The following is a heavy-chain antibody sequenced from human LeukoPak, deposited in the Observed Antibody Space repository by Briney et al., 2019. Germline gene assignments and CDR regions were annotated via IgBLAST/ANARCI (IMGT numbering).Heavy chain of an antibody. Sequence: ASVKVSCKASGGTFSSYAFSWVRQAPGQGLEWMGGIIPIFGTANYAQKFQGRVTITADESTSTAYMELSSLRSEDTAVYYCARAGGYCSSTSCYLGTYNWFDPWGQGTLVTVSS. V-gene: IGHV1-69*13. CDR1: GGTFSSYA. CDR2: IIPIFGTA. J-gene: IGHJ5*02. CDR3: ARAGGYCSSTSCYLGTYNWFDP. D-gene: IGHD2-2*01.